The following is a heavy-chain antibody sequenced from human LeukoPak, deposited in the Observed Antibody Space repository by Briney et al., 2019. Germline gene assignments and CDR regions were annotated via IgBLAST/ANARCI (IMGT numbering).Heavy chain of an antibody. V-gene: IGHV4-39*01. CDR1: GASIRISNYY. J-gene: IGHJ4*02. Sequence: SETLPLTCTVSGASIRISNYYWGWIRQPPGKGLEWIASVYYTGTTYYNPSLKSRVTIFVETSKNQVSLRLSSVTAADTAVYYCARHSNYASGSTAKGLFDYWGQGTLVSVSS. CDR3: ARHSNYASGSTAKGLFDY. CDR2: VYYTGTT. D-gene: IGHD3-10*01.